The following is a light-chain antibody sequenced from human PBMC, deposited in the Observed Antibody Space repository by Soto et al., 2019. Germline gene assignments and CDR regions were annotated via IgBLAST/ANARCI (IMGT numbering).Light chain of an antibody. J-gene: IGKJ4*01. CDR1: QSVLYNSNNKNY. V-gene: IGKV4-1*01. CDR3: QQYSTSPPLT. CDR2: WSS. Sequence: DIVLTQSPDSLAVSLGERATINCKSSQSVLYNSNNKNYLAWYQQKPGQPPKLLIYWSSTRDSGVPDRFSGSESGTDFTLTISSLQAEDVAVYYCQQYSTSPPLTLGGGTKVEIK.